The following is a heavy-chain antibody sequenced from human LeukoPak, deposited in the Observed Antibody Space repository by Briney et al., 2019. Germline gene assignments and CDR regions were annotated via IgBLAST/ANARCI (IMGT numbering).Heavy chain of an antibody. CDR1: GYTLSGYG. D-gene: IGHD2-8*01. V-gene: IGHV1-18*01. CDR2: ITTYNGDK. J-gene: IGHJ4*02. Sequence: GASVKVSCKASGYTLSGYGITWVRQAPGQGLEWVGWITTYNGDKKYSEKFQGRVTMTTDTSTSTYYMELRSLRSDDTAIHYCARDCSNGVCYPRDYWGQGTLVTVST. CDR3: ARDCSNGVCYPRDY.